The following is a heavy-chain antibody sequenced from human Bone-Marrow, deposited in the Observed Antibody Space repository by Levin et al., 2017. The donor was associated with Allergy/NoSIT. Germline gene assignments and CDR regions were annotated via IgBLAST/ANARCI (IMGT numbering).Heavy chain of an antibody. V-gene: IGHV3-23*01. CDR1: GFTFSNYA. CDR2: IKSGGDNT. CDR3: AREAKFGPSELDY. J-gene: IGHJ4*02. D-gene: IGHD3-10*02. Sequence: PGGSLRLSCAASGFTFSNYAMSWVRQAPGKGLEWVSGIKSGGDNTYYADSVKGRFTISRDNSNNTLHLQMSSLRAEDTAVYYCAREAKFGPSELDYWGQGTLVTVSS.